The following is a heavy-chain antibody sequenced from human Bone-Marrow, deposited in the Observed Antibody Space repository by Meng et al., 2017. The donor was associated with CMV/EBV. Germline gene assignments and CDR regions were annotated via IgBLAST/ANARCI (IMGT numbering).Heavy chain of an antibody. J-gene: IGHJ2*01. Sequence: GESLKISCKGSGYSFTSYWIGWVRQMPGKGLEWMGIIYPGDSDTRYSPSFQGQVTISADKSIRTAYLQWSSLKASDTAMYYCARLGRYYDFWSGYYKASLRDDTSSYWYFDLWGRGTLVTVSS. V-gene: IGHV5-51*01. CDR2: IYPGDSDT. CDR3: ARLGRYYDFWSGYYKASLRDDTSSYWYFDL. CDR1: GYSFTSYW. D-gene: IGHD3-3*01.